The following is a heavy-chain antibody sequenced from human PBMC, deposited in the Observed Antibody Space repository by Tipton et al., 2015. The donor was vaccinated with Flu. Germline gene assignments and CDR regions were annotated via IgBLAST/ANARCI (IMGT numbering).Heavy chain of an antibody. V-gene: IGHV3-23*01. D-gene: IGHD2-15*01. Sequence: SLRLSCVGSGFIFSNFAMTWVRQAPGKGLERVADIGGTGDATSYAESVRGRFTVSRDNSQNTLYLEMNNLKIDDTAVYYCSPVGGLGTLVTVSS. J-gene: IGHJ4*02. CDR3: SPV. CDR2: IGGTGDAT. CDR1: GFIFSNFA.